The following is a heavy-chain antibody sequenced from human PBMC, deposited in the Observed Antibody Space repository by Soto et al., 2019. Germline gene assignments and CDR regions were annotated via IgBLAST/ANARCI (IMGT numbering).Heavy chain of an antibody. CDR2: INAGNGNT. J-gene: IGHJ3*02. D-gene: IGHD6-19*01. CDR3: ARELDSSGWYGAFDI. V-gene: IGHV1-3*01. Sequence: ASVKVSCKASGYTFTSYAMHWVRQAPGQRLEWMGWINAGNGNTKYSQKFQGRVTITRDTSASTAYMELSSLRSEDTAVYYCARELDSSGWYGAFDIWGQGTMVTVSS. CDR1: GYTFTSYA.